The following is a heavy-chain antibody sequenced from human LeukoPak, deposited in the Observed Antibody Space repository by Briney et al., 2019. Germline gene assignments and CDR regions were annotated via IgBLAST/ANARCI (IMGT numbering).Heavy chain of an antibody. CDR3: AHSPGGGYSGYGYNWFDP. D-gene: IGHD5-12*01. Sequence: EPGPTLLNPTQTLTLTCTFSGISLSTTGVGKDWIRQPPGKALEWLALIYWDDDKRYSPSLKSRLTITKATSKNQVVLTMTNMDPVDTATYYCAHSPGGGYSGYGYNWFDPWGQGTLVTVSS. V-gene: IGHV2-5*02. J-gene: IGHJ5*02. CDR1: GISLSTTGVG. CDR2: IYWDDDK.